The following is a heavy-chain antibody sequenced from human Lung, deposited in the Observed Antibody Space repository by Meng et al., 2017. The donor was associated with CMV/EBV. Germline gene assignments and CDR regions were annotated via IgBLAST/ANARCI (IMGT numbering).Heavy chain of an antibody. CDR3: ARDSRGSWYYSHGDYYYGMDV. CDR2: ISYDGSNK. J-gene: IGHJ6*02. CDR1: GFTFSSYA. Sequence: GESLKISCAASGFTFSSYAMHWVRQAPGKGLEWVAVISYDGSNKYYADSVKGRLTISRDNSKNTLYLQMNSLRAEDTAVYYCARDSRGSWYYSHGDYYYGMDVWGQGTTVTVSS. D-gene: IGHD6-13*01. V-gene: IGHV3-30-3*01.